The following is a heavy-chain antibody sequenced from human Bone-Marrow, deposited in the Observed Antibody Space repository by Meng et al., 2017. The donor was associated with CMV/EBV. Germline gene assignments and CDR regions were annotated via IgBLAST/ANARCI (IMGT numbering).Heavy chain of an antibody. J-gene: IGHJ4*02. CDR3: ARGGEGGYSFGDPIDY. CDR1: GYTFTSYY. D-gene: IGHD3-22*01. Sequence: ASVKVSCKASGYTFTSYYMHWVRQAPGQGLEWMGIINPSGGSTSYAQKFQGRVTMTRDTSTSTVYMELSSLRSEDTAVYYCARGGEGGYSFGDPIDYWGQGTLVTVSS. V-gene: IGHV1-46*01. CDR2: INPSGGST.